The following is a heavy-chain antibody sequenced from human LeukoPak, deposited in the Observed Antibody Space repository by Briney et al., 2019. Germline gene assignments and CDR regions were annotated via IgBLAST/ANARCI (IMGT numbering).Heavy chain of an antibody. J-gene: IGHJ4*02. CDR1: GGSISSYY. Sequence: PSETLSLTCTVSGGSISSYYWSWIRQPPGKGLEWIGYIYYSGSTNYNPSLKSRVTISVGTSKNQFSLKLSSVTAADTAVYYCARDRELLDFDYWGQGTLVTVSS. D-gene: IGHD1-26*01. CDR2: IYYSGST. V-gene: IGHV4-59*01. CDR3: ARDRELLDFDY.